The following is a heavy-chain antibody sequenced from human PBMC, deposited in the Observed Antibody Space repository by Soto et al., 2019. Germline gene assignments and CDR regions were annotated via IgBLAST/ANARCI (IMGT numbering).Heavy chain of an antibody. D-gene: IGHD2-15*01. CDR1: GFTFSSYG. CDR2: IWYDGSNK. CDR3: ARTCSGGSCYSYYYYYYGMDV. Sequence: QTGGSLRLSCAASGFTFSSYGMHWVRQAPGKGLEWVAVIWYDGSNKYYADSVKGRFTISRDNSKNTLYLQMNSLRAEDTAVYYCARTCSGGSCYSYYYYYYGMDVWGQGTTVTVSS. V-gene: IGHV3-33*01. J-gene: IGHJ6*02.